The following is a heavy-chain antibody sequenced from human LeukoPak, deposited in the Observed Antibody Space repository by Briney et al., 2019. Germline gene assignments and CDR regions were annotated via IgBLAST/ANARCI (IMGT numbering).Heavy chain of an antibody. CDR3: AREGYYGSGSPPSLYFDY. CDR2: TSSDLNVK. D-gene: IGHD3-10*01. V-gene: IGHV3-30*03. CDR1: EFTFSSYS. Sequence: GGSLRLSCAASEFTFSSYSMNWVRQAPGKGLEWVAVTSSDLNVKLYADSVKGRFTISRDNSRSTLYLQMNSLRPEDTAIYYCAREGYYGSGSPPSLYFDYWGQGTLVTVSS. J-gene: IGHJ4*02.